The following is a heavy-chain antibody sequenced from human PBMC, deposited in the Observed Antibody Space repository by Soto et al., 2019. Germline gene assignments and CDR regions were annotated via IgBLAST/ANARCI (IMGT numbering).Heavy chain of an antibody. V-gene: IGHV4-34*01. D-gene: IGHD3-22*01. CDR2: ISHSGST. CDR3: ARDSGYYDSSGYYFGPY. J-gene: IGHJ4*02. CDR1: GGSLSGYY. Sequence: ASETLSLTCAFYGGSLSGYYWSWIRQPPGKGLEWIGEISHSGSTNYNPSLKSRVTISVDTSKNQFSLKLSSVTAAGTAVYYCARDSGYYDSSGYYFGPYWGQGTLVTVSS.